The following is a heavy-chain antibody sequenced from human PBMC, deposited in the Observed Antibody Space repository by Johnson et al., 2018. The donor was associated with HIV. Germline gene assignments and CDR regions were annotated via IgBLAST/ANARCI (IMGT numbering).Heavy chain of an antibody. D-gene: IGHD6-19*01. Sequence: QVQLVESGGGVVQPGRSLRLSCAASGFTFSSYAMHWVRQAPGKGLAWVAVISYDGSDKYYADSVKGRFTISRDNSKNTLYLQMNSLRAEDTAVYYCARVGQWLVHCTVCAFDIWGQGTMVTVSS. J-gene: IGHJ3*02. CDR1: GFTFSSYA. CDR3: ARVGQWLVHCTVCAFDI. CDR2: ISYDGSDK. V-gene: IGHV3-30*14.